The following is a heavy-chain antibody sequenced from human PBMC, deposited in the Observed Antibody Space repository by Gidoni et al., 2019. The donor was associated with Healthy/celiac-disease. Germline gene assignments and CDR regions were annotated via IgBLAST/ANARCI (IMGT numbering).Heavy chain of an antibody. CDR2: ISYDGSNK. J-gene: IGHJ4*02. Sequence: QPGRSLRLSCAASGFTFSSYGMHWVRQAPGKGLEWVAVISYDGSNKYYADSVKGRFTISRDNSKNTLYLQMNSLRAEDTAVYYCATSRDYDFWSGSGYPDYWGQGTLVTVSS. CDR3: ATSRDYDFWSGSGYPDY. D-gene: IGHD3-3*01. V-gene: IGHV3-30*03. CDR1: GFTFSSYG.